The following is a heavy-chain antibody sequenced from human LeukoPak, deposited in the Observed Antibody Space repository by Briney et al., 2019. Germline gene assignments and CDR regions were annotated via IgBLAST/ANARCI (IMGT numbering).Heavy chain of an antibody. V-gene: IGHV3-66*01. Sequence: PGGSLRLSCAASGFTVSSNYMSWVRQAPGKGLEWVSVIYSGGNTYYADSVKGRFTVSRDNSKNTLYLQMNSLRVEDTAVYYCAREAARGDFDYWGQGTLVTVSS. D-gene: IGHD6-13*01. J-gene: IGHJ4*02. CDR1: GFTVSSNY. CDR3: AREAARGDFDY. CDR2: IYSGGNT.